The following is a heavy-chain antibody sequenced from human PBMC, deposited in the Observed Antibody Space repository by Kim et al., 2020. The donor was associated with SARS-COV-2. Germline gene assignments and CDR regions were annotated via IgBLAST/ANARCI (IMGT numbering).Heavy chain of an antibody. CDR2: ISWNGGKR. Sequence: GGSLRLSCAASGFTFDDYAMHWVRQAPGKGLEWVSGISWNGGKRGYADSVKGRFTISRDNAKNSLYLQMNSLRAEDTALYYCAKDVSPINSWNLSFDYWGQGALVTVSS. CDR1: GFTFDDYA. V-gene: IGHV3-9*01. D-gene: IGHD1-1*01. J-gene: IGHJ4*02. CDR3: AKDVSPINSWNLSFDY.